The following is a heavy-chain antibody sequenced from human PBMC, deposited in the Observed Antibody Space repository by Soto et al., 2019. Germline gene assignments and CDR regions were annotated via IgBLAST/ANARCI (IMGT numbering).Heavy chain of an antibody. J-gene: IGHJ4*02. CDR1: GFTFSSYA. CDR2: ISYDGSNK. CDR3: ARTMTTVTTFDY. V-gene: IGHV3-30-3*01. D-gene: IGHD4-17*01. Sequence: WGSLRLSCAASGFTFSSYAMHWVRQAPGKGLEWVAVISYDGSNKYYADSVKGRFTISRDNSKKTLYLQMNSLRAEDTAVYYCARTMTTVTTFDYWGQGTLVTVSS.